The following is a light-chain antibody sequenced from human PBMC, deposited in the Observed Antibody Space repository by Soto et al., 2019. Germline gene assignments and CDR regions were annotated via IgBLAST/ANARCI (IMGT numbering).Light chain of an antibody. CDR2: GAS. J-gene: IGKJ5*01. Sequence: EIVLTQSPGTLSLSPGERATLYCRASHSVSSSYLAWYQQKPGQAPRLLIYGASSRATGISDRFSGSGSGTDFTLTISRLEPEDFAVYYCQQYGSSPPITFGQGTRLEIK. CDR1: HSVSSSY. V-gene: IGKV3-20*01. CDR3: QQYGSSPPIT.